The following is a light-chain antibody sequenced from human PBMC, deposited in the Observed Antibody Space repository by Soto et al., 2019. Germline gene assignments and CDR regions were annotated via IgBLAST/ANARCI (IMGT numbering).Light chain of an antibody. CDR3: GTWDASLSAVV. V-gene: IGLV1-51*01. CDR1: SVNIERHY. J-gene: IGLJ2*01. Sequence: QSVLTQPPSVSAAAGQTVTISCSGSSVNIERHYVSWYQHLPGTAPKLLIYDNYKRPSGIPGRFSGSKSGTSATLGITGLQTGDEADYYCGTWDASLSAVVIGGGTKLTVL. CDR2: DNY.